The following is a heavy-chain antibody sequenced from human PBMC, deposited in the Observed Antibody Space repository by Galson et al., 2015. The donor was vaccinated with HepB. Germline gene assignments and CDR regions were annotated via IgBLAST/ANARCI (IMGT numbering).Heavy chain of an antibody. CDR3: ARIGYSSSSWDY. J-gene: IGHJ4*02. V-gene: IGHV3-7*03. CDR1: GFTFSNYW. D-gene: IGHD6-13*01. Sequence: SLRLSCAASGFTFSNYWMTWVRQAPGKGLEWVANLNQDGSYKYDVDSVKGRFTIHRDNAKNSLYLQMNGLGVDDTAIYYCARIGYSSSSWDYWGQGTLVTVSS. CDR2: LNQDGSYK.